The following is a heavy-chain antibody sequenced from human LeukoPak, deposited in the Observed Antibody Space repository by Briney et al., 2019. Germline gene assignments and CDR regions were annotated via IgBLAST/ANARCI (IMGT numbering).Heavy chain of an antibody. CDR3: AIGSYDSSGYYPLRNY. CDR1: GFTFSSYS. Sequence: PGGSLRLSCAASGFTFSSYSMNWVRQAPGKGLEWVSYISSSSSTIYYADSVKGRFTISRDNAKNSLYLQMNSLRAEDTAVYYCAIGSYDSSGYYPLRNYWGQGTLVTVSS. V-gene: IGHV3-48*01. J-gene: IGHJ4*02. CDR2: ISSSSSTI. D-gene: IGHD3-22*01.